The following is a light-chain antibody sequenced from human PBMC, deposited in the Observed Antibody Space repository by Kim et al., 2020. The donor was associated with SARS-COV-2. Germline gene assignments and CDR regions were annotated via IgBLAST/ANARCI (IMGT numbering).Light chain of an antibody. Sequence: SYELTQPPSVSVSPGQTASITCSGDKLGDKYACWYQQKPGQSPVLVIYQDSKRPSGIPERFSGSNSGNTATLTISGTQAMDEADYYCQAWHSSTPWVFGGGTQLTVL. V-gene: IGLV3-1*01. CDR2: QDS. J-gene: IGLJ3*02. CDR3: QAWHSSTPWV. CDR1: KLGDKY.